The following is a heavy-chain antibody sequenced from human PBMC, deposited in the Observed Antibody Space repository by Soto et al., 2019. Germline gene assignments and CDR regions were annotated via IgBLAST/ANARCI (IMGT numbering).Heavy chain of an antibody. J-gene: IGHJ4*02. D-gene: IGHD6-19*01. CDR2: IYYSGST. CDR3: ARSAVAGTYYFGY. CDR1: GGSISSSSYY. Sequence: QLQLQESGPGLVKPSETLSLTCTVSGGSISSSSYYWGWIRQPPGKGLEWIGSIYYSGSTYYNPSLKSRVTISVDTSKNQFSLKLSSVTAADTAVYYCARSAVAGTYYFGYWGQGTLVTVSS. V-gene: IGHV4-39*01.